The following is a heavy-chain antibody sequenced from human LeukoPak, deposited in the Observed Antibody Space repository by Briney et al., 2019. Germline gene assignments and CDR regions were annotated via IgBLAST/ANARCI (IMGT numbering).Heavy chain of an antibody. D-gene: IGHD5-24*01. CDR2: INAHNGNT. J-gene: IGHJ4*02. CDR3: AREHRWLQSLYYFDY. Sequence: ASVKVSCKASGYTFTSYGISWVRQAPGQGLEWMGWINAHNGNTNYAQKLQGRVTMTTDTSTSTAYMELKSLRSDDTAVYYCAREHRWLQSLYYFDYWGQGTLVTVSS. CDR1: GYTFTSYG. V-gene: IGHV1-18*01.